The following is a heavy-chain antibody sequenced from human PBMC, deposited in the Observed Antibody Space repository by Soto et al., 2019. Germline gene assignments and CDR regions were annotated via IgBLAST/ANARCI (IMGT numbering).Heavy chain of an antibody. Sequence: SETLSLTCTVSGGSISSYYWSWIRQPPGKGLEWIGYIYYSGSTNYNPSLKSRVTISVDTSKNQFSLKLSSVTAADTAMYYCARVSSGWSFYYYGMDVWGQGTTVTVSS. J-gene: IGHJ6*02. D-gene: IGHD6-19*01. V-gene: IGHV4-59*01. CDR1: GGSISSYY. CDR2: IYYSGST. CDR3: ARVSSGWSFYYYGMDV.